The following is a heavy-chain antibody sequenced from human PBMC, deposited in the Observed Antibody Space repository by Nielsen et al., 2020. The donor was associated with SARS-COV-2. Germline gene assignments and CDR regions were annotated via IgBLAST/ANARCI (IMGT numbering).Heavy chain of an antibody. CDR3: ARMGCRGGSCYPEY. J-gene: IGHJ4*02. D-gene: IGHD2-15*01. V-gene: IGHV1-46*01. CDR1: AYTFISYY. CDR2: INPRGGST. Sequence: ASLKASCKASAYTFISYYMHCVRQPPGQGLEWMGIINPRGGSTSYAQKSPGRVSMTRDTSTSTVYMEMSSLRSEDTAVCYSARMGCRGGSCYPEYWGQGTLVTVSS.